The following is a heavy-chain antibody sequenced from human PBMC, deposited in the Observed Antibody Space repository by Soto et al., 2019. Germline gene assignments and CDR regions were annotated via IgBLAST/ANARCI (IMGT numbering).Heavy chain of an antibody. CDR1: GYTFTSYG. CDR2: ISAYNGNT. D-gene: IGHD3-10*01. J-gene: IGHJ5*02. V-gene: IGHV1-18*01. CDR3: ARGLRFGEFLTLENWSAP. Sequence: QVQLVRSGAEVKKPGASVKVSCKASGYTFTSYGISGVRQPPGQGLEGMGWISAYNGNTNYAQKLQGRATMTKDTTTRTAYMEERSLSSDDTDVYYWARGLRFGEFLTLENWSAPWGQGTLVTVSS.